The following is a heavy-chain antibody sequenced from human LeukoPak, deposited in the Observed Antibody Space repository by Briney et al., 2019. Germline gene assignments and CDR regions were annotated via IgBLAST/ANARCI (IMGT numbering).Heavy chain of an antibody. Sequence: SGTLSLTCAVSGGSISSNNWWGWVRQPPGKGLEWIGEIYHSGSPNYNPSLKSRVIISVDKSRNHFSLNLSSVTAADTAVYYCARVNINNWHSCDYWGQGTLVTVSS. CDR2: IYHSGSP. J-gene: IGHJ4*02. V-gene: IGHV4-4*02. CDR3: ARVNINNWHSCDY. CDR1: GGSISSNNW. D-gene: IGHD1-1*01.